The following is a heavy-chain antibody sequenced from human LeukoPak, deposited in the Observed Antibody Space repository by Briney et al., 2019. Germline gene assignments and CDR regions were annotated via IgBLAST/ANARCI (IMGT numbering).Heavy chain of an antibody. CDR2: IKQDGSEK. Sequence: GGSLRLSCAASGFTFSSYWMSWVRQAPGKGLEWVANIKQDGSEKYYVDSVKGRFTISRDNAKNPLYLQMNSLRAEDTAVYYCARGHYEYYYDSSGYYSGNDYWGQGTLVTVSS. J-gene: IGHJ4*02. V-gene: IGHV3-7*01. CDR1: GFTFSSYW. CDR3: ARGHYEYYYDSSGYYSGNDY. D-gene: IGHD3-22*01.